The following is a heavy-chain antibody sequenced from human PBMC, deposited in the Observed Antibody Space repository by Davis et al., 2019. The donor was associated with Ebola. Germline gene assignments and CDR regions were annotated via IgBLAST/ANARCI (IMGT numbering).Heavy chain of an antibody. J-gene: IGHJ4*02. Sequence: PGGSLRLSCAASGFTFSSYGMHWVRQAPGKGLEWVAVISYDGSNKYYADSVKGRFTISRDNSKNTLYLQMNSLRAEDTAVYYCARERGIITIFGVVNYSPYYFDYWGQGTLVTVSS. CDR3: ARERGIITIFGVVNYSPYYFDY. CDR2: ISYDGSNK. V-gene: IGHV3-30*03. D-gene: IGHD3-3*01. CDR1: GFTFSSYG.